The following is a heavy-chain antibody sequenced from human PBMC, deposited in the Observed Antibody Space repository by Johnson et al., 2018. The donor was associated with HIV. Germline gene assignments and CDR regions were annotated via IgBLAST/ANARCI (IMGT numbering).Heavy chain of an antibody. CDR3: ARESTLDAFDI. J-gene: IGHJ3*02. Sequence: QVQLVESGGGVVQPGRSLRLSCAASGFTFSSYGMHWVRQAPGKGLEWVAVISYDGSNKYYADSVKGRFTISRDNSKNTLYLQMNSLRAEDTAVYYCARESTLDAFDIWGQGTMVTVSS. CDR1: GFTFSSYG. CDR2: ISYDGSNK. V-gene: IGHV3-30*03.